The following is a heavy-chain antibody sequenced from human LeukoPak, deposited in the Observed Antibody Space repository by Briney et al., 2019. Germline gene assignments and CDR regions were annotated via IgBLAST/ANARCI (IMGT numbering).Heavy chain of an antibody. V-gene: IGHV3-74*01. CDR3: ARAPGSNKHFEY. J-gene: IGHJ4*02. CDR1: GFIFSSYS. CDR2: INSDGSST. D-gene: IGHD3-10*01. Sequence: PGGSLRLSCAASGFIFSSYSMHWVRQAPGKGLVWVSRINSDGSSTTYADSVKGRFTISRDNAKNTLYLQMNSLRAEDTAVYYCARAPGSNKHFEYWGQGTLVTVSS.